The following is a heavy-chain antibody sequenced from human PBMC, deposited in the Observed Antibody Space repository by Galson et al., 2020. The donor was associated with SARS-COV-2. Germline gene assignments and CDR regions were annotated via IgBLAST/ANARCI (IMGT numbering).Heavy chain of an antibody. Sequence: SETLSLNCTVSGDSIKYNDNYWGWIRQPPARGLEWIGSIFYARSSYYNPSLKSRVILSVDTSKNQFSLKVDSVTAADTALFFCARHAGKYGSNTYFDSWGQGTLVSVSS. V-gene: IGHV4-39*01. D-gene: IGHD4-4*01. CDR1: GDSIKYNDNY. CDR3: ARHAGKYGSNTYFDS. CDR2: IFYARSS. J-gene: IGHJ4*02.